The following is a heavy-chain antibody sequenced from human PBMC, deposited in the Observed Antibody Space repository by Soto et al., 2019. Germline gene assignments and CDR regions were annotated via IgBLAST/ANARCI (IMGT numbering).Heavy chain of an antibody. Sequence: GGSLRLSCTASGFTFGDYTMSWFRQAPGKGLGWVGFIRSKTYGGTTEYAASVKGRFTISRDDSTSITYLQMNSLKTEDTAVYYCTRDSRAYGRGGSCYYFDHWGQGTLLTVS. V-gene: IGHV3-49*03. D-gene: IGHD2-15*01. CDR1: GFTFGDYT. CDR3: TRDSRAYGRGGSCYYFDH. J-gene: IGHJ4*02. CDR2: IRSKTYGGTT.